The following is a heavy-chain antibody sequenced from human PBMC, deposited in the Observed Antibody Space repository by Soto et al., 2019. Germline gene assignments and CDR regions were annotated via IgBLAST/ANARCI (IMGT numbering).Heavy chain of an antibody. CDR2: IIRIFHTT. D-gene: IGHD5-12*01. Sequence: QVQLVQSGAEVQKPGSSVKVSCKASGGTFSSYAFSWVRQAPGQGLEWMGGIIRIFHTTTYAQKFQGRVTITADESTSAAYMELISLRSDDTAVYYCVHRRNGYNSAFFDYWGQGTLVTVSS. CDR1: GGTFSSYA. J-gene: IGHJ4*02. CDR3: VHRRNGYNSAFFDY. V-gene: IGHV1-69*01.